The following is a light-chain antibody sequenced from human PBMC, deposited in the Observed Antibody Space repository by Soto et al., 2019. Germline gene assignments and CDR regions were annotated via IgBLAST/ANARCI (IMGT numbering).Light chain of an antibody. CDR1: QSVSFY. V-gene: IGKV3-11*01. CDR3: QQRSNWPHT. J-gene: IGKJ2*01. Sequence: EIVLTQSPATLSLSAGERATLSCRASQSVSFYLAWYQQKPGQAPRLLIYDASNRATGIPARFSGSGSGTDFTLTISSLEPEDFAVYFCQQRSNWPHTFGQGTKLEIK. CDR2: DAS.